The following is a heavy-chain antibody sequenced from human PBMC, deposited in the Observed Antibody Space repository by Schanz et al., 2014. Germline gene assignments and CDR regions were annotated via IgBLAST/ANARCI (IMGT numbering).Heavy chain of an antibody. CDR2: ISGYNGNM. Sequence: QVQLVQSGGEVKKPGASVKVSCQASASTFTNYGISWVRQAPGQGLEWMGWISGYNGNMNHAEKFEGRLTLTTDTSTSTAYMELRSLRSDDTAVHYCARDALPGYYYYGMDVWGQGTTVTVSS. V-gene: IGHV1-18*01. CDR3: ARDALPGYYYYGMDV. J-gene: IGHJ6*02. CDR1: ASTFTNYG.